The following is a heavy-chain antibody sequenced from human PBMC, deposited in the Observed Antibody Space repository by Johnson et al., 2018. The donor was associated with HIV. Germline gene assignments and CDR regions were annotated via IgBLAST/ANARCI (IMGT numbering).Heavy chain of an antibody. CDR2: IYSGGTT. V-gene: IGHV3-66*01. Sequence: VQLVESGGGLVQSGGSLRLSCGASGFSVSNTYMNWVRQAPGKGLEWVSVIYSGGTTYYADSVKGRFTISRDTSENTVYLQMNSLRAEDTAVYYCAREALPRGLQSSFGGAFDIWGQGTMVTVSS. CDR3: AREALPRGLQSSFGGAFDI. D-gene: IGHD4-23*01. J-gene: IGHJ3*02. CDR1: GFSVSNTY.